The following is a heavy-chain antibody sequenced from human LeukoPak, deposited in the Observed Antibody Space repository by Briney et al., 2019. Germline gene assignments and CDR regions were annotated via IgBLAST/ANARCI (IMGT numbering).Heavy chain of an antibody. V-gene: IGHV4-59*08. J-gene: IGHJ4*02. CDR2: IHYSGST. D-gene: IGHD1-7*01. CDR3: ASTEWNYAR. Sequence: SETLSPTCTVSGGSITNYYWSWMRQPPGKGLEWIGYIHYSGSTNYNPSLKSRVTISLDTSKNQFSLRLTSVAAADTAIYYCASTEWNYARWGQGTLVTVSS. CDR1: GGSITNYY.